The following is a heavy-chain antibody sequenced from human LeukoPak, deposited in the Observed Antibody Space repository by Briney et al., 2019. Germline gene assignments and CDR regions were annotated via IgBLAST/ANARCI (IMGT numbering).Heavy chain of an antibody. CDR2: INERTT. D-gene: IGHD3-10*01. V-gene: IGHV3-74*01. CDR3: AKVAKYYYGSETYYFFDY. J-gene: IGHJ4*02. CDR1: GFAFSTYG. Sequence: PGGSLRLSCAASGFAFSTYGMQWVRQAPGKGLLWVSRINERTTDYADSVKGRFTISRDNARNTLYLQMNSLRVEDTAVYYCAKVAKYYYGSETYYFFDYWGQGTLVTASS.